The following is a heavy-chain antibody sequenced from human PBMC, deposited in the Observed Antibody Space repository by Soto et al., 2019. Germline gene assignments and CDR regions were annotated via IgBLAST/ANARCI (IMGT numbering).Heavy chain of an antibody. CDR3: ARDDVKCGDASCYSGGKDY. D-gene: IGHD2-15*01. J-gene: IGHJ4*02. CDR1: GFTFSTYW. Sequence: EVRLVESGGGLVQPGGSLRLSCAASGFTFSTYWMHWVRQAPGKGLVWVSRINSDGSSTNYADSVKGRFTVSRDNAKNTLYLQMNSLRDEDTAMYYCARDDVKCGDASCYSGGKDYWGQGTLVTVSS. V-gene: IGHV3-74*01. CDR2: INSDGSST.